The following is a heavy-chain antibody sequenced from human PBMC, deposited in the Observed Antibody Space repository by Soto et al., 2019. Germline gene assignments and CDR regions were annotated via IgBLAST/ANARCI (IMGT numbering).Heavy chain of an antibody. Sequence: QVQLVESGGGVVQPGRSLRLSCAASGFTFSSYAMHWVRQAPGKGLEWVAVISYDGSNKYYADSVKGRFTISRDNSKNTLYLQMNSLRAEDTAVYYCARDERAWIQLWLDSRGFFDYWGQGTLVTVSS. CDR3: ARDERAWIQLWLDSRGFFDY. CDR2: ISYDGSNK. J-gene: IGHJ4*02. CDR1: GFTFSSYA. D-gene: IGHD5-18*01. V-gene: IGHV3-30-3*01.